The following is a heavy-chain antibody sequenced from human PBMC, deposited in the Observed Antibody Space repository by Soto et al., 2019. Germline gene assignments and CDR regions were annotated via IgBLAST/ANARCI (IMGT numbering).Heavy chain of an antibody. CDR1: GYSFTSYW. Sequence: PGESLKISCKGSGYSFTSYWIGWVRQMPGKGLEWMGIIYPGDSDTRYSPSFQGQVTISADKSISTAYLQWSSLKASDTAMYYCARHGSYSYYYYYGMDVWGQGTTVTVSS. CDR3: ARHGSYSYYYYYGMDV. J-gene: IGHJ6*02. D-gene: IGHD1-26*01. V-gene: IGHV5-51*01. CDR2: IYPGDSDT.